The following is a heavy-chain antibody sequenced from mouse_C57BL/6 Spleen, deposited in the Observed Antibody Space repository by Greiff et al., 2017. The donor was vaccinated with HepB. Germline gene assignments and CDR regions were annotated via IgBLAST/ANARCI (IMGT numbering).Heavy chain of an antibody. CDR2: INPSNGGT. Sequence: QVQLKQPGPELVKPGASVKLSCKASGYTFTSYWMHWVKQRPGQGLEWIGNINPSNGGTNYNEKFKSKATLTVDKSSSPAYMQLSSLTSEDSAVYYCARGGYDYDDYAMDYWGQGTSVTVSS. V-gene: IGHV1-53*01. D-gene: IGHD2-4*01. CDR1: GYTFTSYW. CDR3: ARGGYDYDDYAMDY. J-gene: IGHJ4*01.